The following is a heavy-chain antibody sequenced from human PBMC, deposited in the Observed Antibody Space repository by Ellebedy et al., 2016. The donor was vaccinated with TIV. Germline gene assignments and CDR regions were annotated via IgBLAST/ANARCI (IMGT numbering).Heavy chain of an antibody. Sequence: MPSETLSLTCTVSGGSISSYYWSWIRQPPGKGLEWIGYIYYSGSTNYNPSLKSRVTMSVDTSRNQFSLKLSSVTAADTALYYCASWPNQDFFDYWGLGTLVTVSS. CDR2: IYYSGST. D-gene: IGHD1-14*01. V-gene: IGHV4-59*01. CDR3: ASWPNQDFFDY. CDR1: GGSISSYY. J-gene: IGHJ4*02.